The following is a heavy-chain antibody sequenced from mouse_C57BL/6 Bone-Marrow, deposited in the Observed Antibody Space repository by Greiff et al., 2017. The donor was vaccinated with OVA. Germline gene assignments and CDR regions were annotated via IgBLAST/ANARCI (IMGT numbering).Heavy chain of an antibody. V-gene: IGHV14-3*01. Sequence: VQLQQSVAELVRPGASVKLSCTASGFNIKNTYLHWVKQRPEQGLEWIGRIDTANGNTKYAPKFQGKATITADTSSNTAYLQLSSLTSEDTAIYYCASVIYPLRVYFDYWGQGTTLTVSS. D-gene: IGHD6-1*01. CDR2: IDTANGNT. J-gene: IGHJ2*01. CDR1: GFNIKNTY. CDR3: ASVIYPLRVYFDY.